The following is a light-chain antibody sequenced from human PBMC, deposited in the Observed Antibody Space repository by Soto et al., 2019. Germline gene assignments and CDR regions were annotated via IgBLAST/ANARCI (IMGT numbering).Light chain of an antibody. CDR2: GAS. CDR1: QSVTNRY. CDR3: QQYGSSPGT. V-gene: IGKV3-20*01. J-gene: IGKJ1*01. Sequence: EIVLSQSPGTLSLSPGERATLSCRASQSVTNRYLAWYRQKPGQAPRLLIFGASIRDTGIPDRFSGSGSGTDFTLTISRLEPEDFAVYYCQQYGSSPGTFGQGTNVDIK.